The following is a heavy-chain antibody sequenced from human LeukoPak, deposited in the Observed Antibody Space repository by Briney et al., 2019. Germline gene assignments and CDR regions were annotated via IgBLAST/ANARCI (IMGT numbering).Heavy chain of an antibody. Sequence: SETLSLTCTVSGGSISSYYWSWIRQPPGKGLEWIGYIYYSGSTNYNPSLKSRVTISVDTSKNQFSLKLSSVTAADTAVYYCARSTVVTLTYYYYMDVWGKGTTVTVSS. CDR3: ARSTVVTLTYYYYMDV. CDR1: GGSISSYY. J-gene: IGHJ6*03. CDR2: IYYSGST. V-gene: IGHV4-59*01. D-gene: IGHD4-23*01.